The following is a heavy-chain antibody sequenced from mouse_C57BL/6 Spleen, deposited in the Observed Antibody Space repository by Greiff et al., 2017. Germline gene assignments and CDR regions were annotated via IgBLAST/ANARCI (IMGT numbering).Heavy chain of an antibody. Sequence: VQLQQSGAELVRPGASVKLSCKASGYTFTDYYINWVKQRPGQGLEWIARIYPGSGNTYYNEKFKGKATLTAEKPSSTAYMQLSSLTSEGSAVYFCAYGYDVAMDYWGQGTSVTVSS. D-gene: IGHD2-2*01. J-gene: IGHJ4*01. V-gene: IGHV1-76*01. CDR2: IYPGSGNT. CDR1: GYTFTDYY. CDR3: AYGYDVAMDY.